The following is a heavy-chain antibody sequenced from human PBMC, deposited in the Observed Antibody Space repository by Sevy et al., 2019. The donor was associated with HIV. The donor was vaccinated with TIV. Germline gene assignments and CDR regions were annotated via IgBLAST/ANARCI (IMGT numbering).Heavy chain of an antibody. J-gene: IGHJ4*02. CDR2: ISATDGST. V-gene: IGHV3-23*01. D-gene: IGHD2-8*01. CDR3: AAGCTAFVADLGF. Sequence: GGSLRLSCGASGFSISTHAMNWVRQAPGRGLEWISGISATDGSTHYADSVKGQFTISRDNSKNTVHLQMNSLRAEDTALSYCAAGCTAFVADLGFWGQGTLVTDSS. CDR1: GFSISTHA.